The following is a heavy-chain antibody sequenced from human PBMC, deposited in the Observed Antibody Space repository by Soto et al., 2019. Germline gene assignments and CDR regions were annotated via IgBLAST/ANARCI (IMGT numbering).Heavy chain of an antibody. D-gene: IGHD5-18*01. CDR1: AGSISRYY. CDR2: ISYTVDA. Sequence: PSETLSLTGSVSAGSISRYYWGWVRQSPGEGLEWIAHISYTVDASYNPSLKSRVTISLDTSKNQIALRLMSVTAADTAVYYCVGSLMSRAMESFDYWGQGTLVTVSS. CDR3: VGSLMSRAMESFDY. V-gene: IGHV4-59*01. J-gene: IGHJ4*02.